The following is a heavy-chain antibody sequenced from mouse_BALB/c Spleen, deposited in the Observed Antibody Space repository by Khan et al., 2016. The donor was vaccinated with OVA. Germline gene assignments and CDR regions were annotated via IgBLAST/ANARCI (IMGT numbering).Heavy chain of an antibody. CDR2: ISYSGST. CDR1: GYSITSDYA. J-gene: IGHJ4*01. V-gene: IGHV3-2*02. CDR3: ARDGSRYNYAMDY. D-gene: IGHD2-3*01. Sequence: VQLKESGPGLVKPSQSLSLTCTVTGYSITSDYAWNWIRQFPGNELEWMGYISYSGSTNYNPALKSRISITRDTSKNQFFLQLNSVTTEDTATYYCARDGSRYNYAMDYWGQGTSVTVSS.